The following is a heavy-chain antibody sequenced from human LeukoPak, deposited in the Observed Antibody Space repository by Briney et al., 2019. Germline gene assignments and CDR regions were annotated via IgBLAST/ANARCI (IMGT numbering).Heavy chain of an antibody. Sequence: SETLSLTCTVSGGSISSYYWSWIRQPPGKGLEWIGYIYYSGSTNYNPSLKSRVTISVDTSKNQFSLKLSSVTAADTAVYYCARDTGSSYHDFWSGQDAFDIWGQGTMVTVSS. V-gene: IGHV4-59*01. CDR2: IYYSGST. CDR3: ARDTGSSYHDFWSGQDAFDI. D-gene: IGHD3-3*01. J-gene: IGHJ3*02. CDR1: GGSISSYY.